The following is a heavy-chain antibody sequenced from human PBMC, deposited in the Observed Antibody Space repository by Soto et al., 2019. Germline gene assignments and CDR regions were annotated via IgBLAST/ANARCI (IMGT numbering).Heavy chain of an antibody. CDR2: ISGGGDTT. V-gene: IGHV3-23*01. D-gene: IGHD3-10*01. J-gene: IGHJ4*02. Sequence: EVQLLESGGGLVQPGGSLRLSCAASGFTFNNYAMTWVRQAPWKGLEWVSAISGGGDTTSYADSVKGRFTVSRDGSKNTLNLQMSSLRAEDTALHYCAKGRGGSGSLTPRVDFWGQGTLVTVSS. CDR1: GFTFNNYA. CDR3: AKGRGGSGSLTPRVDF.